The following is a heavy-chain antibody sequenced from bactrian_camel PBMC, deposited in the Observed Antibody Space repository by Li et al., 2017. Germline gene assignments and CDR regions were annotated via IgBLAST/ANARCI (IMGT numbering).Heavy chain of an antibody. D-gene: IGHD5*01. CDR1: GLPYSQYC. Sequence: HVQLVESGGGSVQTGGSLRLSCAASGLPYSQYCMGWFRQAPGNEREGLASIDSTSYADSVKGRFTISQDNAKNVLYLQMNDLKSEDTAMYYCAADRICRGMGWVPVGNYRGQGTQVTVS. V-gene: IGHV3S1*01. J-gene: IGHJ4*01. CDR3: AADRICRGMGWVPVGNY. CDR2: IDST.